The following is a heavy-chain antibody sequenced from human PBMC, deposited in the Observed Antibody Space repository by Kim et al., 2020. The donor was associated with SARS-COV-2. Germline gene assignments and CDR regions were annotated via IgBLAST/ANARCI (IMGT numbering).Heavy chain of an antibody. V-gene: IGHV3-21*01. CDR3: ARADRNYGSASYNYFD. D-gene: IGHD3-10*01. J-gene: IGHJ4*01. Sequence: GGSLRLSCGASGFTFSSYSMTWVRQAPGKGLEWVSLVSGSSSYIFYADSVKGRFTISRDDAKNSLYLQMNSLRDDDTAVYFCARADRNYGSASYNYFD. CDR1: GFTFSSYS. CDR2: VSGSSSYI.